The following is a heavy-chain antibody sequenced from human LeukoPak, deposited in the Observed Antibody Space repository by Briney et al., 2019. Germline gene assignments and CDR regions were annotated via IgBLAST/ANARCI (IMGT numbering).Heavy chain of an antibody. CDR3: AWQWPTLPGFDY. J-gene: IGHJ4*02. CDR2: ISAYNGNT. Sequence: ASVKVSCKASGYTFTSYGISWVRQAPGQGLEWMGWISAYNGNTNYAQKLQGRVTMTTDSSTSTAYMELRSLRSDDTAVYYCAWQWPTLPGFDYWGQGTLVTVSS. CDR1: GYTFTSYG. D-gene: IGHD6-19*01. V-gene: IGHV1-18*01.